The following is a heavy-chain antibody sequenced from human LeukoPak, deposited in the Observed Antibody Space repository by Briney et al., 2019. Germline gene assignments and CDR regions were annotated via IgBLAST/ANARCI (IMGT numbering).Heavy chain of an antibody. J-gene: IGHJ5*02. CDR1: GFTFSSYS. D-gene: IGHD2-2*01. V-gene: IGHV3-48*01. Sequence: GGSLRLSCAASGFTFSSYSMNWVRQAPGKGLEWVSYISSSSSTIYYADSVKGRFTISRDNAKNSLYLQMNSLRAEDTAVYYCAKGDYCSSTSCYVLNWFDPWGQGTLVTVSS. CDR3: AKGDYCSSTSCYVLNWFDP. CDR2: ISSSSSTI.